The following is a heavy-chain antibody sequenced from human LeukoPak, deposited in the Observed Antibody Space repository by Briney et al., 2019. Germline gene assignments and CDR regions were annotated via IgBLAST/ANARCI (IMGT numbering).Heavy chain of an antibody. D-gene: IGHD3-10*01. CDR3: ARDRRLGGTMVRGVYYFDY. CDR2: IYTSGST. J-gene: IGHJ4*02. CDR1: GGSISSYY. V-gene: IGHV4-4*07. Sequence: SETLSLTCTVSGGSISSYYWSWIRQPAGKGPEWIGRIYTSGSTNYNPSLKSRVTMSVDTSKNQFSLKLSSVTAADTAVYYCARDRRLGGTMVRGVYYFDYWGQGTLVTVSS.